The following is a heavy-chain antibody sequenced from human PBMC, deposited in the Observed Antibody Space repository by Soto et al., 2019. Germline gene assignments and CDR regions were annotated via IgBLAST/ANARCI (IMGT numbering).Heavy chain of an antibody. CDR2: ISYDGSNK. J-gene: IGHJ4*02. CDR1: GFTLSSYA. Sequence: GSLRLSCAASGFTLSSYAMHWVRQAPGKGLEWVAVISYDGSNKYYADSVKGRFTIPRDNSKNTLYLQMNSLRAEDTAVYYCASDPRWELHFDYWGQGTLVTVSS. D-gene: IGHD2-15*01. V-gene: IGHV3-30-3*01. CDR3: ASDPRWELHFDY.